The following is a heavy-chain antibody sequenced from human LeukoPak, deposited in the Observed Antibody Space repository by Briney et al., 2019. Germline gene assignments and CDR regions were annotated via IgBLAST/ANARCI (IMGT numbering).Heavy chain of an antibody. V-gene: IGHV4-39*01. D-gene: IGHD3-9*01. CDR2: IYYSGST. Sequence: SETLSLTCTVSGGSLSSSSYYWGWIRQPPGKGLEWIGSIYYSGSTYYNPSLKSRVTISVDTSKNQFSLKLSSVTAADTAVYYCARHETGFPFDYWGQGTLVTVSS. CDR1: GGSLSSSSYY. CDR3: ARHETGFPFDY. J-gene: IGHJ4*02.